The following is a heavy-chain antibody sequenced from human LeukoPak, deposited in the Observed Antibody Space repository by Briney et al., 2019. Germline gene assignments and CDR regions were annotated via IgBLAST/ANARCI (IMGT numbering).Heavy chain of an antibody. D-gene: IGHD4-11*01. CDR1: GFTFSDYS. V-gene: IGHV3-48*04. CDR3: ARDHNYAFDN. J-gene: IGHJ4*02. CDR2: IGISSGNT. Sequence: GGSLRLSCAASGFTFSDYSMNWVRQAPGKGLEWISYIGISSGNTKYADSVKGLFTISGDNAKSSLYLQMNSLRVEDTAVYYCARDHNYAFDNWGQGTLVTVYS.